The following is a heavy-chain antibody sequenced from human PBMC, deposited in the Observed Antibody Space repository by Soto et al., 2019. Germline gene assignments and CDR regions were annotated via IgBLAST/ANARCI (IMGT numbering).Heavy chain of an antibody. CDR1: GGSISSSSYY. V-gene: IGHV4-39*01. J-gene: IGHJ5*02. D-gene: IGHD3-22*01. Sequence: QLQLQESGPGLVKPSETLSLTCTVSGGSISSSSYYWGWIRQPPGKGLEWVGSIYYSGSTYYNPSLKNRVTLSVDTSKNQFSLKLSSVTAADTAVYYCARPEKTYYYDSSGYYYDGGWFDPWGQGTLVTVSS. CDR2: IYYSGST. CDR3: ARPEKTYYYDSSGYYYDGGWFDP.